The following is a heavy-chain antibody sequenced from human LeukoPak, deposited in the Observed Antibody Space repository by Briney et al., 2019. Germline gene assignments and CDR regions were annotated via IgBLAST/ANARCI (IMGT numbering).Heavy chain of an antibody. J-gene: IGHJ5*02. V-gene: IGHV3-64*01. D-gene: IGHD2-2*01. CDR1: GFTFSSYA. CDR2: ISSNGGST. CDR3: ARGALGYCSSTSCFATQFGA. Sequence: RGSLRLSCAASGFTFSSYAMHWVRQAPGKGLEYVSAISSNGGSTYYANSVKGRFTISRDNSKNTLYLQMGSLRAEDMAVYYCARGALGYCSSTSCFATQFGAWGQGTLVTVSS.